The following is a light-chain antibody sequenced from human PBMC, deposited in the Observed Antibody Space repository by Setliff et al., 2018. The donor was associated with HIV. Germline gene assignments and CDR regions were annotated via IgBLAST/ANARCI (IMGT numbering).Light chain of an antibody. CDR1: NSDVGSYNL. J-gene: IGLJ2*01. V-gene: IGLV2-23*02. CDR3: CSYAGSSSFQ. CDR2: EDN. Sequence: QSVLTQPASVSGSPGQSTTITCTGTNSDVGSYNLVSWYQHHPGKAPKLAIYEDNKRPSGVSNRFSGSKSGNTASLTISGLQAEDEADYHCCSYAGSSSFQFGGGTKVTVL.